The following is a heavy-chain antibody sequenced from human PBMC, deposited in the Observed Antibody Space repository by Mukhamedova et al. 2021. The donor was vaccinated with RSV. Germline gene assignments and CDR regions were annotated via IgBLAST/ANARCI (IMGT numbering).Heavy chain of an antibody. Sequence: GLEWIGYIHHSGKNYFNPSFKSRLSMSVDTSRNQFYLRLASVTAADTAVYFCAKWAEGRKAFDGWGQGTLVTVPS. V-gene: IGHV4-59*08. J-gene: IGHJ4*02. CDR3: AKWAEGRKAFDG. D-gene: IGHD1-14*01. CDR2: IHHSGKN.